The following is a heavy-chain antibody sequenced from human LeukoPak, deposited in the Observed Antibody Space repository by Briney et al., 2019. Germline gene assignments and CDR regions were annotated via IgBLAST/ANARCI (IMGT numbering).Heavy chain of an antibody. CDR1: GFTFSSYG. J-gene: IGHJ4*02. CDR3: AKDGALGYDFWSGYYRDGY. V-gene: IGHV3-30*02. Sequence: PGGSLRLSCAASGFTFSSYGMHWVRQAPGKGLEWVAFIRYDGSNKYYADSVKGRFTISRDNSKNTLYLQMNSLRAEDTAVYYCAKDGALGYDFWSGYYRDGYWGQGTLVTVSS. D-gene: IGHD3-3*01. CDR2: IRYDGSNK.